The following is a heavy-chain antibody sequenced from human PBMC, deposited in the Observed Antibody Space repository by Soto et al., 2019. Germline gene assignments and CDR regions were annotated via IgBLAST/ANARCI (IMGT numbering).Heavy chain of an antibody. J-gene: IGHJ4*02. D-gene: IGHD4-17*01. Sequence: QVQLVESGGGVVQPGTSLRLSCLAPGFTFSNNAMNGVRQAPGKGLGGVAVISYVGSNKYYADSLKGRITISRDNSRNTLYLQMNNLRAEDTAMYYCARDLGNNYGSFAYWGQGTLVTVSS. V-gene: IGHV3-30-3*01. CDR3: ARDLGNNYGSFAY. CDR1: GFTFSNNA. CDR2: ISYVGSNK.